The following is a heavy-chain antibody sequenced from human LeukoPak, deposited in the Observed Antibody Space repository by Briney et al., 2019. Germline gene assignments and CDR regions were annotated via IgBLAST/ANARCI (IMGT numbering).Heavy chain of an antibody. D-gene: IGHD5-24*01. Sequence: KPSETLSHTCTVSGGSIGRYYWSWIRQPPGKGLEWIAYIFFSGTTKYNPSLESRVTISVDTSKNQFSLDLTSVTAADTALYYCARGGDGYNYVDYWGPGTLVTVSS. V-gene: IGHV4-59*01. CDR2: IFFSGTT. CDR3: ARGGDGYNYVDY. J-gene: IGHJ4*02. CDR1: GGSIGRYY.